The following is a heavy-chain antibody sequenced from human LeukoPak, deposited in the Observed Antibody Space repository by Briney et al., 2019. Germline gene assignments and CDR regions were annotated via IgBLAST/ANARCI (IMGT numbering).Heavy chain of an antibody. CDR1: GFILSNHW. CDR3: TTGIRGD. V-gene: IGHV3-15*04. Sequence: GGSLRLSCAASGFILSNHWMTWVRQAPGKGLEWVGRIASKTDGGTTDYAAPVKGRFTISRDDSKNTLFLQMNSLKTEDTAVYYCTTGIRGDCGQGTLVTVSS. J-gene: IGHJ4*02. CDR2: IASKTDGGTT.